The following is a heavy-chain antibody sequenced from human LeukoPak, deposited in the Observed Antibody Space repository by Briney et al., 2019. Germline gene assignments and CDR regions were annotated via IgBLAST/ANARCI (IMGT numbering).Heavy chain of an antibody. Sequence: SAKASCKASGGTFSSYAISWVRQAPGQGLEWMGGIIPIFGTANYAQKFQGRVTITADESTSTAYMELSSLRSEDTAVYYCASHYYDSSGSGLLDYWGQGTLVTVSS. CDR3: ASHYYDSSGSGLLDY. CDR2: IIPIFGTA. CDR1: GGTFSSYA. D-gene: IGHD3-22*01. V-gene: IGHV1-69*13. J-gene: IGHJ4*02.